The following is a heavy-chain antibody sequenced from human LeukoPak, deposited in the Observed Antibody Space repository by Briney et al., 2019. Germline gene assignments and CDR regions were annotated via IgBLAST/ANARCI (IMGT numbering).Heavy chain of an antibody. CDR3: ARGSVITAMVTVAFDY. V-gene: IGHV3-33*01. J-gene: IGHJ4*02. CDR2: IWYDGSNK. Sequence: GGSLRLSCAASGFTFSSYGMHWVRQAPGKGLEWVAAIWYDGSNKYYADSVKGRFTISRDNSKNTLYLQMNSLRAEDTAVYYCARGSVITAMVTVAFDYWGQGTLVTVSS. CDR1: GFTFSSYG. D-gene: IGHD5-18*01.